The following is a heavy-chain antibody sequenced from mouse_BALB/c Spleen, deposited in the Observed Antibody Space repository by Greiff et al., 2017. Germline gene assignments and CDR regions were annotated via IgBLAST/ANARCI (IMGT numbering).Heavy chain of an antibody. D-gene: IGHD2-1*01. Sequence: VQLQQSGAELVKPGASVKLSCKASGYTFTSYYMYWVKQRPGQGLEWIGEINPSNGGTNFNEKFKSKATLTVDKSSSTAYMQLSSLTSEDSAVYYCTRGEIYYGNYDAMDYWGQGTSVTVSS. CDR1: GYTFTSYY. CDR3: TRGEIYYGNYDAMDY. V-gene: IGHV1S81*02. J-gene: IGHJ4*01. CDR2: INPSNGGT.